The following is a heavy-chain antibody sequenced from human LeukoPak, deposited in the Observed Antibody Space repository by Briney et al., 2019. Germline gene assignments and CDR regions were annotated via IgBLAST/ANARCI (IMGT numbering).Heavy chain of an antibody. Sequence: PGGSLRLSCAASGFTVSSNYMSWVRQAPGKGLEWVSVIYSGGSTYYADSVKGRFTISRHNSKNTLYLQMNSLRAEDTAVYYCARAAGIGGSYFFDYWGKGTLVTVSS. CDR1: GFTVSSNY. V-gene: IGHV3-53*04. CDR2: IYSGGST. D-gene: IGHD1-26*01. CDR3: ARAAGIGGSYFFDY. J-gene: IGHJ4*02.